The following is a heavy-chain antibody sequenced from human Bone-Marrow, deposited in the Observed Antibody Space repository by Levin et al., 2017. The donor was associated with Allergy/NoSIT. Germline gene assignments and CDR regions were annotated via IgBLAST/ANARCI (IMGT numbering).Heavy chain of an antibody. Sequence: LSLTCAASGFTFDDSGMSWVRQAPGKGLEWVSGINWNGGSTGYADSVKGRFTISRDNAKNSLYLQMNSLRAEDTALYYCARVGGDSRFDYWGQGTLVTVSS. CDR3: ARVGGDSRFDY. J-gene: IGHJ4*02. CDR2: INWNGGST. CDR1: GFTFDDSG. V-gene: IGHV3-20*04. D-gene: IGHD4-23*01.